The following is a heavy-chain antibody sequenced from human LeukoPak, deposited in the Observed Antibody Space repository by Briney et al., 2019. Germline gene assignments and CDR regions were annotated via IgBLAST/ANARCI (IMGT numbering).Heavy chain of an antibody. Sequence: GGSLRLSCAASGFTFKIYWMSWVRQAPGKGLEWVANIKQDGSEKYYVDSVKGRFTISRDNAKNSLYLQMNSLRAEDTAVYFCARDGITGTVAFDIWGQGTLVTVSS. V-gene: IGHV3-7*01. CDR1: GFTFKIYW. J-gene: IGHJ3*02. CDR3: ARDGITGTVAFDI. D-gene: IGHD1-20*01. CDR2: IKQDGSEK.